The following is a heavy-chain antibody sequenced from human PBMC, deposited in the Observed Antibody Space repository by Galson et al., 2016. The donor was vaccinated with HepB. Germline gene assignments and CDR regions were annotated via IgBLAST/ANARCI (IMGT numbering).Heavy chain of an antibody. J-gene: IGHJ4*02. CDR2: MYWDDDK. Sequence: GWIRQPPGKALEWLALMYWDDDKRYSPSLKSRLTITKDISKNQVVPTMTNMDPVDTATYYCAHRRGYYDSSGYWSFFDNWGQGTLVTVSS. CDR3: AHRRGYYDSSGYWSFFDN. V-gene: IGHV2-5*02. D-gene: IGHD3-22*01.